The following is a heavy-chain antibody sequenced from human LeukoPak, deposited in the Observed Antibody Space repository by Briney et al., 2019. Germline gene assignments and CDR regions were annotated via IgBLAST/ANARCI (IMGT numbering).Heavy chain of an antibody. D-gene: IGHD2/OR15-2a*01. CDR2: IRSKANSYAT. J-gene: IGHJ3*02. CDR3: TYLARSSGAFDI. CDR1: GFTFSGSA. Sequence: GGSLKLSCAASGFTFSGSAMHWVRQASGKGLEWVGRIRSKANSYATAYAASVKGRFTISRDDSKNTAYLQMNSLKTEDTAVYYCTYLARSSGAFDIWGQGTMVTVSS. V-gene: IGHV3-73*01.